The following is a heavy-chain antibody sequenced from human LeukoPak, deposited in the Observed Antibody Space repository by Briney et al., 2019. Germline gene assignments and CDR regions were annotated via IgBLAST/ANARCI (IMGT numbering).Heavy chain of an antibody. J-gene: IGHJ4*02. CDR1: GFTFNSYS. V-gene: IGHV3-48*02. CDR3: ASFSIAAPQDFFDY. D-gene: IGHD6-6*01. CDR2: ISSSSSTI. Sequence: GGSLRLSCAASGFTFNSYSMNWVRQAPGKGLEWVSYISSSSSTIYYADSVKGRFTISRDNAKNSLYLQMNSLRDEDTAVYYCASFSIAAPQDFFDYWGQGTLVTVSS.